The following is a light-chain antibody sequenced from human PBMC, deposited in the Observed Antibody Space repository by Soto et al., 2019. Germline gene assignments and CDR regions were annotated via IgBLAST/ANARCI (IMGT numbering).Light chain of an antibody. J-gene: IGKJ1*01. V-gene: IGKV4-1*01. Sequence: DIVMTQSPDSLALSLGERATINCKSSQSVLYSSNNKNYLAWYQQKPGQPPQLLVYWASTRESGVPDRFSGSGPATDFILPVSSLQAEYLSVYYCQQYYSTPPTFGQGTKVEI. CDR2: WAS. CDR1: QSVLYSSNNKNY. CDR3: QQYYSTPPT.